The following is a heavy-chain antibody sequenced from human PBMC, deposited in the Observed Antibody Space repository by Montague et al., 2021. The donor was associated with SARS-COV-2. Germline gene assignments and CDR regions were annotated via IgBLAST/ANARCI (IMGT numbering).Heavy chain of an antibody. J-gene: IGHJ4*02. CDR3: ARHLRVGNRWNGIEAEY. Sequence: SETLSLTCTVPGDSIGSTDHYWTWMRQPPGKGLEWIACIFYSGSTYYNPSLKSRVTISVDTSKNLFSLQLNSVTPADTSVYYCARHLRVGNRWNGIEAEYWGQGVLVSVSS. CDR1: GDSIGSTDHY. D-gene: IGHD1-1*01. V-gene: IGHV4-39*01. CDR2: IFYSGST.